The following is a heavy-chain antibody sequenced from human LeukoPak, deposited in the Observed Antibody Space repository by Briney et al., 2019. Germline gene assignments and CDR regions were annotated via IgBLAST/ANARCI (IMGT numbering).Heavy chain of an antibody. J-gene: IGHJ4*02. CDR1: GFSFSDYY. D-gene: IGHD2-21*02. CDR2: ISSSSNNI. Sequence: GGSLRLSCAASGFSFSDYYMSWIRQGPGKGLEWVSYISSSSNNIYYADSVKGRFTSSRDNAENSLYLQMNSLRAEDTAVYYCARGLYCGGDCYPPQFDYWGQGTLVTVSS. CDR3: ARGLYCGGDCYPPQFDY. V-gene: IGHV3-11*01.